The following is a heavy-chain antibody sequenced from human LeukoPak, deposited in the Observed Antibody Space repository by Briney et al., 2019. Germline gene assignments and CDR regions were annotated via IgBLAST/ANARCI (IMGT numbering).Heavy chain of an antibody. CDR1: GYTFSNYV. CDR3: ARDVALLNFDF. J-gene: IGHJ4*02. D-gene: IGHD2-8*02. Sequence: ASVKVSCKASGYTFSNYVMNWVRQAPGQGLEWMGWINTNTGNPMYAQGITGRFVFSLDTSVSTAYLQINSLEAEDTAMYYCARDVALLNFDFWGQGTLVTVSS. V-gene: IGHV7-4-1*02. CDR2: INTNTGNP.